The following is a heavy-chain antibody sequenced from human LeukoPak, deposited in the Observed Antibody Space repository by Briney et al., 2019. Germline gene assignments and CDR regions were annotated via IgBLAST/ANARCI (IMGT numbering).Heavy chain of an antibody. D-gene: IGHD5-18*01. V-gene: IGHV1-18*01. CDR1: GYTFTSYG. CDR2: ISAYNGER. J-gene: IGHJ4*02. Sequence: GASVRVSCKASGYTFTSYGISWVRQAPGQGLEWMGWISAYNGERNYAQKLQGRVTMTTDTSTSTAYMELRSLRSDDTAVYYCARDHRSLGYSYGYAYYYDTSGPGYWGQGTLVTVSS. CDR3: ARDHRSLGYSYGYAYYYDTSGPGY.